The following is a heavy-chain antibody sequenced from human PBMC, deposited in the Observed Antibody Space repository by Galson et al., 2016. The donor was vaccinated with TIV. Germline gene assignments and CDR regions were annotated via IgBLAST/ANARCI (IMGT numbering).Heavy chain of an antibody. Sequence: SVKVSCKASGYNFPDFYLHWVRQAPGQGLEWMGWINPKNGDTNYAQKFQGRLTLTSDTSITTAFLDLKCLRPDDTAVYFCARVPGTDAGHYWGQGTLVTVSS. V-gene: IGHV1-2*02. CDR3: ARVPGTDAGHY. D-gene: IGHD3/OR15-3a*01. CDR2: INPKNGDT. J-gene: IGHJ4*02. CDR1: GYNFPDFY.